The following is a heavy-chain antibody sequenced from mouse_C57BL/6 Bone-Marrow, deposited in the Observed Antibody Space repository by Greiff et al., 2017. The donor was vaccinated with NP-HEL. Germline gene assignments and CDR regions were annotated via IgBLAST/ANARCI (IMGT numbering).Heavy chain of an antibody. J-gene: IGHJ4*01. CDR1: GYTFTSYW. D-gene: IGHD1-1*01. Sequence: QVQLKQPGAELVMPGASVKLSCKASGYTFTSYWVHWVKQRPGQGLEWIGEIDPSDSYTNYNQKFKGKSTLTVDKSSSTAYMQLSSLTSEDSAVYYCARNYYGSSYAMDYWGQGTSVTVSS. CDR2: IDPSDSYT. V-gene: IGHV1-69*01. CDR3: ARNYYGSSYAMDY.